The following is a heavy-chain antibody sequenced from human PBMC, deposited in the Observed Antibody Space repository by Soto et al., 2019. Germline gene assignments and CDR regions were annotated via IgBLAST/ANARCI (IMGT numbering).Heavy chain of an antibody. J-gene: IGHJ6*02. CDR3: ARDSVTTFGVVPDGMDV. CDR2: ISSSSSTI. D-gene: IGHD3-3*01. V-gene: IGHV3-48*02. CDR1: GFTFSSYS. Sequence: GGSLRLSCAASGFTFSSYSMNWVRQAPGKGLEWVSYISSSSSTIYYADSVKGRFTISRDNAKNSLYLQMNSLRDEDTAVYYCARDSVTTFGVVPDGMDVWGQVTTVTVS.